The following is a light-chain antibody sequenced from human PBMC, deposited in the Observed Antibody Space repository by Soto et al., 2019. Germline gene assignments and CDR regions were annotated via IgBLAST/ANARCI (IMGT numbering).Light chain of an antibody. CDR1: SSDVGGYNY. CDR2: DVS. Sequence: QSALTQPHSVSGSPGQSVTISCTGTSSDVGGYNYVSWYQHHPGKAPKLIIYDVSERPSGVPDRFSGSKSGNTGNTASLTISGLQAEDEADYYCCSDAGSYTHVFGSGTKLTVL. V-gene: IGLV2-11*01. J-gene: IGLJ1*01. CDR3: CSDAGSYTHV.